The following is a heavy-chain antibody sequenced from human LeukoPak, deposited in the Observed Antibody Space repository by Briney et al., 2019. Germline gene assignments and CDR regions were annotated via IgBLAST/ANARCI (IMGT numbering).Heavy chain of an antibody. Sequence: SETLSLTCTVSGGSISNYYWTWIRQPPGKGLEWIGYMYYSGSTNYNPSLKSRVTISVDTSKNQFSLKLSSVTAADTAVYYCARIKYSSGWHSYYFGYWGQGTLVTVSS. V-gene: IGHV4-59*01. CDR3: ARIKYSSGWHSYYFGY. CDR1: GGSISNYY. D-gene: IGHD6-19*01. CDR2: MYYSGST. J-gene: IGHJ4*02.